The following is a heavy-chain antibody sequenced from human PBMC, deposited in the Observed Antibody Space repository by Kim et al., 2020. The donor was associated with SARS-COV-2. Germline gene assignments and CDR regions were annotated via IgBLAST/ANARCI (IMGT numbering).Heavy chain of an antibody. CDR1: GFTFSDFT. D-gene: IGHD3-16*01. CDR3: VRGIPTGATTPPGE. V-gene: IGHV3-21*01. Sequence: GGSLRLSCAASGFTFSDFTMIWVRQAPGKGLEWVSSISYSSYYIYYADSVRGRFTISRDNAKNSLFLQMNNLRADDTAVYFCVRGIPTGATTPPGEWGQGTLVTVSS. CDR2: ISYSSYYI. J-gene: IGHJ4*02.